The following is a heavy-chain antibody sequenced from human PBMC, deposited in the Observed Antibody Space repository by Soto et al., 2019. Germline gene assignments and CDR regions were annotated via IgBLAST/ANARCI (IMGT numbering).Heavy chain of an antibody. CDR3: ARVGGSSSWYRGKTAFDY. D-gene: IGHD6-13*01. CDR1: GYTLTNYA. CDR2: INTYNGNS. V-gene: IGHV1-18*01. J-gene: IGHJ4*02. Sequence: ASVKVSCKASGYTLTNYAISWVRQAPGQGPEWMGWINTYNGNSNYAQKFQGRVTITRDTSASTAYMELSSLRSEDTAVYYCARVGGSSSWYRGKTAFDYWGQGTLVTVSS.